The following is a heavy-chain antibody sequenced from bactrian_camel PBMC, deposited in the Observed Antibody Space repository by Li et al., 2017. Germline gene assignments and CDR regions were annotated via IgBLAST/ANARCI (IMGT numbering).Heavy chain of an antibody. V-gene: IGHV3-2*01. CDR1: GGPKLTFC. D-gene: IGHD3*01. CDR2: IDYDGTQ. J-gene: IGHJ6*01. CDR3: AADLSCVTLSVYSVMTEADFAY. Sequence: HVQLVESGGGLVQSGRSLILSCKVTGGPKLTFCMGWFRQAPGKEREFVSSIDYDGTQKYSDSVKGRFTISQDNAKNTLYLQMNSLKPEDTAMYYCAADLSCVTLSVYSVMTEADFAYWGQGTQVTVS.